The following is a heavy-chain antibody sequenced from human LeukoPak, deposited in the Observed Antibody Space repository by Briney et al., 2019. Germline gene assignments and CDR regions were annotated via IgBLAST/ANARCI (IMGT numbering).Heavy chain of an antibody. CDR3: AKDLRKVVYDAFDI. J-gene: IGHJ3*02. D-gene: IGHD2-8*02. CDR1: GFIFSSYA. Sequence: GGSQRLSCAASGFIFSSYAMSWVRQAPGKGLEWVSAVSGSGGTTWYADSVMGRFTISRDNSKNTLYLQMNSLRAEDTAVYYCAKDLRKVVYDAFDIWGQGTLVTVSS. V-gene: IGHV3-23*01. CDR2: VSGSGGTT.